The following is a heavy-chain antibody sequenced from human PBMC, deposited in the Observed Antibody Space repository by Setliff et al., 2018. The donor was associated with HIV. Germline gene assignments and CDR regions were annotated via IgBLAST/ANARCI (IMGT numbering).Heavy chain of an antibody. CDR3: ARTVNDYGDYYFDY. J-gene: IGHJ4*02. D-gene: IGHD4-17*01. Sequence: ASVKVSCKASGYTFTSYATHWVRQAPGQRLEWMGWINAGTGNTKYSQNFQGRVTFSRDTSASTAYMELSSLRSEDTAVYYCARTVNDYGDYYFDYWGQGTLVTVSS. V-gene: IGHV1-3*01. CDR2: INAGTGNT. CDR1: GYTFTSYA.